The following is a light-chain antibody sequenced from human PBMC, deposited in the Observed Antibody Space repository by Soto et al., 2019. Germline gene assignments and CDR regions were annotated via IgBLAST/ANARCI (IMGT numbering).Light chain of an antibody. Sequence: DIQMTQSPSTLSASVGGRVTITCRASQSISSWLAWYQQKPGKAPTLLIYDASNLESGVPSRFSGSGSGTEFTLTISSLQPDDFATYYCLQYDSYPYSFGPGTKVDIK. CDR2: DAS. CDR1: QSISSW. CDR3: LQYDSYPYS. V-gene: IGKV1-5*01. J-gene: IGKJ3*01.